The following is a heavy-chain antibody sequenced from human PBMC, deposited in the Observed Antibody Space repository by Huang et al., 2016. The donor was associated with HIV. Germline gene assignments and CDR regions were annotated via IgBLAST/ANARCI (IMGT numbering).Heavy chain of an antibody. CDR2: VRSTAFGGAS. D-gene: IGHD4-17*01. J-gene: IGHJ6*03. Sequence: QLVESGGDSVQSGRSLRLSCRGSGFIFNDFAINWFRQSPGKGREWIGCVRSTAFGGASKSAPFVKERFTVSRDEAKNVAFLQMDNLQVDDTAIYYCSPSGDDYFYFYMDVWGNGTTVIVS. CDR3: SPSGDDYFYFYMDV. V-gene: IGHV3-49*03. CDR1: GFIFNDFA.